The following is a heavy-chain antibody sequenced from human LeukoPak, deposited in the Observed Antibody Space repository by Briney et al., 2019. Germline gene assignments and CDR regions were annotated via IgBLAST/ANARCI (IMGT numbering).Heavy chain of an antibody. V-gene: IGHV1-46*01. CDR3: ARDLGITIFGVVLDY. D-gene: IGHD3-3*01. CDR1: GYTCTSYY. J-gene: IGHJ4*02. Sequence: ASVKVSCKASGYTCTSYYMHWVRQAPGQGLEWMGIINPSGGSTSYAQKFQGRVTMTRDTSTSTVYMELSSLRSEDTAVYYCARDLGITIFGVVLDYWGQGTLVTVSS. CDR2: INPSGGST.